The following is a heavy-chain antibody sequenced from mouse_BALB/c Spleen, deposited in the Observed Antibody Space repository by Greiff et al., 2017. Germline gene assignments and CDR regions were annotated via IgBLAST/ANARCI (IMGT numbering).Heavy chain of an antibody. V-gene: IGHV2-9*02. D-gene: IGHD2-10*02. CDR2: IWAGGST. Sequence: VKLQESGPGLVAPSQSLSITCTVSGFSLTSYGVHWVRQPPGKGLEWLGVIWAGGSTNYNSALMSRLSISKDNSKSQVFLKMNSLQTDDTAMYYCARDPSSYGYFDVWGAGTTVTVSS. CDR1: GFSLTSYG. J-gene: IGHJ1*01. CDR3: ARDPSSYGYFDV.